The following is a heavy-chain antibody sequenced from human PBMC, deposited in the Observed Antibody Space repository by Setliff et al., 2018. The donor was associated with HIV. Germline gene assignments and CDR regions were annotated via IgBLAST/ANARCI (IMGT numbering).Heavy chain of an antibody. Sequence: SETLSLTCTVSGGSISSGSYYWSWIRQPAGKGLEWIGHIHTSGSTNHNPSLKSRVTMSVDTSKNQFSLKLSSVTAADTAVYYCARGIAAAGRWGQGTLVTVSS. V-gene: IGHV4-61*09. CDR1: GGSISSGSYY. CDR3: ARGIAAAGR. D-gene: IGHD6-13*01. J-gene: IGHJ4*02. CDR2: IHTSGST.